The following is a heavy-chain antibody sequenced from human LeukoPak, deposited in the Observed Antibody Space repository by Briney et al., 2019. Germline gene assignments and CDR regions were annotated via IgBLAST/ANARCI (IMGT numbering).Heavy chain of an antibody. D-gene: IGHD3-10*01. CDR2: ISTSGNT. Sequence: PGGSLRLSCVASGFTFSNFAMNWVRQAPGKGLEWVSLISTSGNTHYADSVKGRFTISRDNSKNALYLQINSLRVEDMAIYYCARDSGYPVDPWGQGTLVTVSS. CDR1: GFTFSNFA. CDR3: ARDSGYPVDP. J-gene: IGHJ5*02. V-gene: IGHV3-23*01.